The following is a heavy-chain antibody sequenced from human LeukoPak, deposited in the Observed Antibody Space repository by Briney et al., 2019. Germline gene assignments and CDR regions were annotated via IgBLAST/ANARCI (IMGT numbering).Heavy chain of an antibody. CDR2: IIPIFGTA. J-gene: IGHJ4*02. V-gene: IGHV1-69*13. D-gene: IGHD2-21*02. CDR1: GGTFSSYA. Sequence: SVKVSCKASGGTFSSYAISWVRQAPGQGLEWMGGIIPIFGTANYAQKFQGRVTITADESTSSAYMELSSLRSEDTAVYYCASSGDWRFDYWGQGTLVTVSS. CDR3: ASSGDWRFDY.